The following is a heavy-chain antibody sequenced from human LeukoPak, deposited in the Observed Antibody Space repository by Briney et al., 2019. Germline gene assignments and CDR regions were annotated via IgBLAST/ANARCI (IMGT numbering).Heavy chain of an antibody. Sequence: SETLSLTCTVSGGSISSYYWSWIRQPPGKGLEWIGYIYYSGSTNYNPSLKSRVTISVDTSKNQFSLKLSSVTAADTAVYYCARVIAWDYGDSTFVYWGQGTLVTVSS. CDR3: ARVIAWDYGDSTFVY. D-gene: IGHD4-17*01. V-gene: IGHV4-59*01. CDR2: IYYSGST. J-gene: IGHJ4*02. CDR1: GGSISSYY.